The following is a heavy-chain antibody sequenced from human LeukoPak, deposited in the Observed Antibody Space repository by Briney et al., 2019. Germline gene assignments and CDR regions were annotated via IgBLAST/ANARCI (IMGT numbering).Heavy chain of an antibody. CDR3: ARRCRGYGGNVGVLHYYYMDV. Sequence: SQTLSLTCTVSGGSISSSGYFWGWIRQPPGKGLEWIGEINHSGSTNYNPSLKSRVTISVDTSKNQFSLKLSSVTAADTAVYYCARRCRGYGGNVGVLHYYYMDVWGKGTTVTISS. CDR2: INHSGST. CDR1: GGSISSSGYF. V-gene: IGHV4-39*07. J-gene: IGHJ6*03. D-gene: IGHD4-23*01.